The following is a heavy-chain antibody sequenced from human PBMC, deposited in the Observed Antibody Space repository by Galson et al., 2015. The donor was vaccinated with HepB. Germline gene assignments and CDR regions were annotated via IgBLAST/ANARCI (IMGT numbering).Heavy chain of an antibody. V-gene: IGHV1-18*01. D-gene: IGHD2/OR15-2a*01. Sequence: SVKVSCEASGYTFTSYGIGWVRQAPGQGLEWMGWISSYNGNTNYAQKFQGRVTMTTDTSTTTAYMELRSLTSDDTAVYYCARVRTISLLRHWGQGTVVTVSS. J-gene: IGHJ4*02. CDR3: ARVRTISLLRH. CDR1: GYTFTSYG. CDR2: ISSYNGNT.